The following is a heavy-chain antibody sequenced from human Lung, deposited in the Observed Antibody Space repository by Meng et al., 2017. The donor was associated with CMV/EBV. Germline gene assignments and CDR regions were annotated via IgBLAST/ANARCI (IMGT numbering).Heavy chain of an antibody. CDR1: GFTFSDYS. CDR2: ITGNGLYI. J-gene: IGHJ4*02. V-gene: IGHV3-21*01. D-gene: IGHD1-20*01. CDR3: VREMLTEFYNWNSLHYFDY. Sequence: ESLKISCTASGFTFSDYSMNWVRQAPGKGLEWVSSITGNGLYIYYADAVKGRFTLSRDNAKNSLYLQINSLRAEDTAVYYCVREMLTEFYNWNSLHYFDYWGQGXLVTVSS.